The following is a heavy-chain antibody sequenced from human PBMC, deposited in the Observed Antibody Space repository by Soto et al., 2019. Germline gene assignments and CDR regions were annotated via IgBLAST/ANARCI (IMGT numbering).Heavy chain of an antibody. CDR1: GFTFSSYA. CDR2: ISGSGGST. D-gene: IGHD6-13*01. V-gene: IGHV3-23*01. CDR3: AKDQEGSSSWYGFYFDY. Sequence: GGSLRLSCAASGFTFSSYAMSWVRQAPGKGLEWVSAISGSGGSTYYADTVKGRFTISRDNAKNTLYLQMNSLRAEDTAVYYCAKDQEGSSSWYGFYFDYWGQGTLVTVSS. J-gene: IGHJ4*02.